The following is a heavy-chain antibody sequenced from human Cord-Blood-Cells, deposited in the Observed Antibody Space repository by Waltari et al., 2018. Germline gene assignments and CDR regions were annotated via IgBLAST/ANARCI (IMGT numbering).Heavy chain of an antibody. V-gene: IGHV4-39*01. CDR1: GGSISSSSYY. D-gene: IGHD6-6*01. Sequence: QLQLQESGPGLVKPSETLSLTCTVPGGSISSSSYYWGWIRQPPGKGLEWIGSIYYSGATYYNPSLKSRVTISVDTSKNQFSLKLGSVTAADTAVYYCARRRISSIAARYNWFDPWGQGTLVTVSS. J-gene: IGHJ5*02. CDR2: IYYSGAT. CDR3: ARRRISSIAARYNWFDP.